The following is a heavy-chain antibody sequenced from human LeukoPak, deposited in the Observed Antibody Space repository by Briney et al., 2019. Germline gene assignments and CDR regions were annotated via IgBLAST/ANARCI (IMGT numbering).Heavy chain of an antibody. Sequence: SETLSLTCAVSGGSISSSNWWSWVRQPPGKGLEWIGEIYHSGSTDYNPSLKSRVTISVDKSKNQFSLKLSSVTAADTAVYYCARAYSSSWYKLYYFDYWGQGTLVTVSS. CDR3: ARAYSSSWYKLYYFDY. CDR2: IYHSGST. CDR1: GGSISSSNW. V-gene: IGHV4-4*02. D-gene: IGHD6-13*01. J-gene: IGHJ4*02.